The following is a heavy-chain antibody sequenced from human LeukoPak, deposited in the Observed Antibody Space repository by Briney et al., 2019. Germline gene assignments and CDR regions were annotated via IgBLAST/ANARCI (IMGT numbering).Heavy chain of an antibody. CDR1: GGTFSSYA. V-gene: IGHV1-69*13. Sequence: GASVKVSCKASGGTFSSYAISWVRQAPGQGLEWMGGIIPIFGTANYALKFQGRVTITADESTSTAYMELSSLRSEDTAVYYCARDGDWGGYSRPDQWGQGTLVTVSS. CDR2: IIPIFGTA. D-gene: IGHD2-15*01. CDR3: ARDGDWGGYSRPDQ. J-gene: IGHJ4*02.